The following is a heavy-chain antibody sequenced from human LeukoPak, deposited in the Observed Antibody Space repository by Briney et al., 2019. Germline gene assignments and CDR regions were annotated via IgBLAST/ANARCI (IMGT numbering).Heavy chain of an antibody. CDR2: ISGSGDTT. Sequence: GGSLRLSCAASGFTFSIYAMNWVRQAPGKGLEWVSGISGSGDTTYYADSVKGRFTISRDNSKKTLYLQMNSLRAEDTAVYYCGKDYAPYGDYGQGWSAPWAQGTLVTVSS. CDR3: GKDYAPYGDYGQGWSAP. D-gene: IGHD4-17*01. V-gene: IGHV3-23*01. J-gene: IGHJ5*02. CDR1: GFTFSIYA.